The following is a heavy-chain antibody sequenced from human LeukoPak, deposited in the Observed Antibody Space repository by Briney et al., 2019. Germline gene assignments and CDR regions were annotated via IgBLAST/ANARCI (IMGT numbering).Heavy chain of an antibody. CDR1: GFTFSSYS. V-gene: IGHV3-21*01. J-gene: IGHJ4*02. CDR2: ISSSSSYI. Sequence: GGSLRLSCAASGFTFSSYSMNWVRQAPGKGLEWVSSISSSSSYIYYEDSVKGRFAISRDNTKNSLYLQMNSLRAEDTAVYYCARDFTGTDCGGDCNDYWGQGTLVTVSS. CDR3: ARDFTGTDCGGDCNDY. D-gene: IGHD2-21*02.